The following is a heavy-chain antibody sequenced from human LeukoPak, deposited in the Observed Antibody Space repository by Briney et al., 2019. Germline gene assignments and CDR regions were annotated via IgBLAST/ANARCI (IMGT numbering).Heavy chain of an antibody. CDR1: GYTFTSYG. Sequence: ASVKVSCKASGYTFTSYGISWVLQAPGQGLEWMGWISAYNGNTNYAQKLQGRVTMTTDTSTSTAYMELRSLRSDDTAVYYCARDREGYCSGGSCYGLWGQGTLVTVSS. CDR3: ARDREGYCSGGSCYGL. D-gene: IGHD2-15*01. V-gene: IGHV1-18*01. CDR2: ISAYNGNT. J-gene: IGHJ4*02.